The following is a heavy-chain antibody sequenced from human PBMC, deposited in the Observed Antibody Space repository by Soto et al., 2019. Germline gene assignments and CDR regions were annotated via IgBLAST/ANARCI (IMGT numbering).Heavy chain of an antibody. V-gene: IGHV1-18*01. CDR2: ISAYNGNT. Sequence: QVQLVQSGAEVKKPGASVKVSCKASGYTFTSYGISWVRQAPGQGLEWMGWISAYNGNTNYAQKLKGRVTMTTDTSTSTAYMELRSLRSDDTAVYYCARDSWGYYDSSGPSYYWGQGTLVTVSS. D-gene: IGHD3-22*01. CDR1: GYTFTSYG. CDR3: ARDSWGYYDSSGPSYY. J-gene: IGHJ4*02.